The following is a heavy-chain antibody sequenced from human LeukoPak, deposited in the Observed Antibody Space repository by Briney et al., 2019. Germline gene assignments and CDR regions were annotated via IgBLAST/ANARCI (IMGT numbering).Heavy chain of an antibody. CDR2: INPNSGGT. CDR1: GYTFTGYD. Sequence: ASVKVSCKASGYTFTGYDMHWVRQAPGQGLEWMGWINPNSGGTNYAQKFQGRVTMTGDTSISTAYMELSRLRSDDTAVYYCARDIVVVPAAPHYYYYGMDVWGQGTTVTVSS. D-gene: IGHD2-2*01. V-gene: IGHV1-2*02. J-gene: IGHJ6*02. CDR3: ARDIVVVPAAPHYYYYGMDV.